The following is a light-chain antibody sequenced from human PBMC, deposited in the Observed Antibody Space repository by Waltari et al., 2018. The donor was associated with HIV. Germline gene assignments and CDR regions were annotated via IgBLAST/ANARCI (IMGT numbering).Light chain of an antibody. CDR3: AAWDDRMNGFYV. CDR1: SSNIGTRT. V-gene: IGLV1-44*01. Sequence: QSVLTQPPSASGTPGQRVSISCSGSSSNIGTRTVNWFQQLPGTAPTRLIYNNNQRPSGVPDRFSGSKSGTSASLAISGLQSEDEADYYCAAWDDRMNGFYVFGTGTKVTVL. CDR2: NNN. J-gene: IGLJ1*01.